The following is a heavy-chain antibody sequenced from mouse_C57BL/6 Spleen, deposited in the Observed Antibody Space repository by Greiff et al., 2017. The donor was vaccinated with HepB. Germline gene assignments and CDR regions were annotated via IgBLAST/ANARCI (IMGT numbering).Heavy chain of an antibody. J-gene: IGHJ2*01. CDR1: GYSFTGYY. D-gene: IGHD1-1*01. Sequence: EVHLVESGPELVKPGASVKISCKASGYSFTGYYMNWVKQSPEKSLEWIGEINPSTGGTTYNQKFKAKATLTVDKSSSTAYMQLKSLTSEDSAVYYCALNYYVSSFGFDYWGQGTTLTVSS. V-gene: IGHV1-42*01. CDR3: ALNYYVSSFGFDY. CDR2: INPSTGGT.